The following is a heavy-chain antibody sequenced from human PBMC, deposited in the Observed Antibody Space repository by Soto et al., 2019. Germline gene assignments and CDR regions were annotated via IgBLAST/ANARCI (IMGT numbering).Heavy chain of an antibody. CDR1: GGTFSSYT. Sequence: QVQLVQSGAEVKKPGSSVKVSCKASGGTFSSYTISWVRQAPGQGLEWMGRIIPILGIANYAQKFQGRVTITADKSTSTAYMELSSLRSEDTAVYYCARARSDDYGDYRHYYYGMDVWGQGTTVTVSS. CDR2: IIPILGIA. CDR3: ARARSDDYGDYRHYYYGMDV. V-gene: IGHV1-69*02. J-gene: IGHJ6*02. D-gene: IGHD4-17*01.